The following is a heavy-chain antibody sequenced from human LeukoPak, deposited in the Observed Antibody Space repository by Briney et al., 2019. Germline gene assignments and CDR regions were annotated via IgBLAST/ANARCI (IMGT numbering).Heavy chain of an antibody. CDR2: IIPIFETA. CDR1: RGTFSSSA. V-gene: IGHV1-69*05. Sequence: ASVKVSCKASRGTFSSSAIGWVRQAPGQGLEWMGGIIPIFETANYAQKFQGRVTITTDESTSTAYMELSSLRSEDTAVYYCARGRIAAMGDYFDYWGQGTLVTVSS. J-gene: IGHJ4*02. D-gene: IGHD6-13*01. CDR3: ARGRIAAMGDYFDY.